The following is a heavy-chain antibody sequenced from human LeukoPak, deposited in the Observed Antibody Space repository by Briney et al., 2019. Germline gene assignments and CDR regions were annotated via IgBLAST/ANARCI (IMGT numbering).Heavy chain of an antibody. CDR3: AREYSSSWSTLTYYGMDV. V-gene: IGHV5-51*01. J-gene: IGHJ6*02. CDR2: IYPGDSVT. D-gene: IGHD6-13*01. CDR1: GYSFTGYW. Sequence: GESLKISCKGSGYSFTGYWIGWVRQMPGKGLEWMGIIYPGDSVTRYSPSFQGQVTISADKSISTAYLQWSSLKASDTAMYYCAREYSSSWSTLTYYGMDVWGQGTTVTVSS.